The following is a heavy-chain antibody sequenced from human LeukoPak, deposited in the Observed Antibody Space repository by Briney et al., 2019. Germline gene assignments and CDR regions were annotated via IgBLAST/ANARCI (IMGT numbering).Heavy chain of an antibody. CDR2: INNIGTST. CDR1: GFTFSSRG. J-gene: IGHJ4*02. V-gene: IGHV3-64D*09. D-gene: IGHD3-3*01. Sequence: PGGSLRLSCSASGFTFSSRGMYWVRQAPGKGLEFVSGINNIGTSTYYPDSMKGRFTISRDNSKNTLYLQMSSLRGEDTAVYYCAGGFWSDTDFWGRGTQVTVSS. CDR3: AGGFWSDTDF.